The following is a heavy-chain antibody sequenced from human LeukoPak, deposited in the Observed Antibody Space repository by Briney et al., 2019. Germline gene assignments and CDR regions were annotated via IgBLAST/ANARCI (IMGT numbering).Heavy chain of an antibody. Sequence: ASVKVSCKASGYTFTSYYMHWVRQAPGQGLEWMGIINPSGGSTSYAQKFQGRVTMTRDTSTSTVYMELSSLRSEDTAVYYCARVNPPSYDSSGKDAFDIWGQGTMVTVSS. CDR3: ARVNPPSYDSSGKDAFDI. CDR2: INPSGGST. J-gene: IGHJ3*02. CDR1: GYTFTSYY. D-gene: IGHD3-22*01. V-gene: IGHV1-46*01.